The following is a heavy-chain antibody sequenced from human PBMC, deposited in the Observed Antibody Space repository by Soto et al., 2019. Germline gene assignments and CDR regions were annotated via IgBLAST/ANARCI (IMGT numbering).Heavy chain of an antibody. D-gene: IGHD3-3*01. Sequence: GGSLRLSCVAPGFSLSDYAVNWVRQAPGKGLEWVSFISSDSRTIYYADSVEGRFTVSRDNARNSVSLQMDSLRDEDAAAYYCARIKLVEWFFINVDVYDMDVWGEGTPVTVSS. CDR1: GFSLSDYA. V-gene: IGHV3-48*02. CDR3: ARIKLVEWFFINVDVYDMDV. CDR2: ISSDSRTI. J-gene: IGHJ6*04.